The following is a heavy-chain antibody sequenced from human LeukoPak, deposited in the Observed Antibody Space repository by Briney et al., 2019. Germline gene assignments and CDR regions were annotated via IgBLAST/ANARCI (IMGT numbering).Heavy chain of an antibody. CDR3: AKSSGCSSTSCYSRVFDY. D-gene: IGHD2-2*01. V-gene: IGHV3-23*01. Sequence: GGSLRLSCAASGFTFSSYAMSWVRQAPGKGLEWVSAISGSGGSTYYADSVKGRFTISRDNSKNTLYLQMNSLRAEDTAVYYCAKSSGCSSTSCYSRVFDYWGRGTLVTVSS. CDR2: ISGSGGST. J-gene: IGHJ4*02. CDR1: GFTFSSYA.